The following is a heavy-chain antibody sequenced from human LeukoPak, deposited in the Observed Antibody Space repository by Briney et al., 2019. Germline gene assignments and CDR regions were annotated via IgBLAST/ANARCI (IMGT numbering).Heavy chain of an antibody. J-gene: IGHJ4*02. CDR3: AREREYSGYDLIDY. Sequence: GGSLRLSCAASGFTFSSYSMNWVRQAPGKGLEWVSSSSSSSSYIYYADSVKGRFTISRDNAKNSLYLQMNSLRAEDTAVYYCAREREYSGYDLIDYWGQGTLVTVSS. D-gene: IGHD5-12*01. V-gene: IGHV3-21*01. CDR2: SSSSSSYI. CDR1: GFTFSSYS.